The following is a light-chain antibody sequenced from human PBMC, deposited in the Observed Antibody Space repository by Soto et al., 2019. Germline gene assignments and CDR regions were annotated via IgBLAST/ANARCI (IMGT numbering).Light chain of an antibody. V-gene: IGLV2-11*01. J-gene: IGLJ1*01. CDR2: DVS. CDR3: CSYAGSYTHYV. Sequence: QSALTQPRSVSGSPGQSVTISCTGTSSDVGGYNYVSWYQQHPGKAPKLMIYDVSKRPSGVPDRFSGSKSGNTASPTISGPQAEDEAEDYCCSYAGSYTHYVFGTGTKLTVL. CDR1: SSDVGGYNY.